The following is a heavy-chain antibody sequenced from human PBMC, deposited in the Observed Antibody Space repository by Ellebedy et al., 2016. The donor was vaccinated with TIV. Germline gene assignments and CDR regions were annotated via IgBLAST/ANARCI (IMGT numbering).Heavy chain of an antibody. Sequence: SETLSPTXTAPGGPISSNYWTWFRQPPGKGLEWIGYIYYSGSTNYNPSLKSRVTISVDTSKNQFSLKLSSVTAADTAVYYCARDQHSSGWYDQDAFDIWGQGTMVTVSS. D-gene: IGHD6-19*01. J-gene: IGHJ3*02. V-gene: IGHV4-59*01. CDR3: ARDQHSSGWYDQDAFDI. CDR1: GGPISSNY. CDR2: IYYSGST.